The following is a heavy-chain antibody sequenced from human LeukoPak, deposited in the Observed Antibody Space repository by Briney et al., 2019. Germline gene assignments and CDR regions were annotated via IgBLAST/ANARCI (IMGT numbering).Heavy chain of an antibody. CDR3: AKGLVDAFDI. CDR1: GITFSTYG. V-gene: IGHV3-30*18. J-gene: IGHJ3*02. Sequence: GRSLRLSCAASGITFSTYGMHWVRQAPGKGLEWVAVISYDGIKKYYADSVKGRFTISRDNSKNTLYLQMNSLRAEDTAVYYCAKGLVDAFDIWGQGTMVTVSS. CDR2: ISYDGIKK. D-gene: IGHD1-26*01.